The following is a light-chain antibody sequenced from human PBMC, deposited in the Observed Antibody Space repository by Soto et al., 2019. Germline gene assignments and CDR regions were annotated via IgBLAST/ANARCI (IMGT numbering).Light chain of an antibody. Sequence: QPVLTQSPSASASLGASVKLTCTLSSGHNSYAIAWHQQQPEKGPRFLMKLNDDGSHSKGDGIPDRFSGSSSGAERYLTISSLQSEDEADYYCQTWGTGIRVFGRGTKVTVL. CDR3: QTWGTGIRV. CDR2: LNDDGSH. J-gene: IGLJ2*01. V-gene: IGLV4-69*01. CDR1: SGHNSYA.